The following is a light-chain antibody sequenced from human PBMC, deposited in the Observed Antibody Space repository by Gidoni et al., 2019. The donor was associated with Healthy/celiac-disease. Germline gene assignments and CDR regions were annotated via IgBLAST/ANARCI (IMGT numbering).Light chain of an antibody. J-gene: IGKJ1*01. Sequence: DIQMTQSPSSLSASVGDRVTITCRASQGISNSLDWYQQKPGKAPKLLLYAASRLESGVPSRFSGSGSGTDYTLTISSLQPEDFATYYCQQYYSTPKTFXQXTKVXIK. CDR3: QQYYSTPKT. CDR2: AAS. CDR1: QGISNS. V-gene: IGKV1-NL1*01.